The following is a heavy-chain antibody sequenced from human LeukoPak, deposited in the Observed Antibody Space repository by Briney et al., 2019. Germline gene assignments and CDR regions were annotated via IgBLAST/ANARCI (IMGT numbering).Heavy chain of an antibody. V-gene: IGHV3-30*02. Sequence: GGSLRLSCAASGFTFSSYGMHWIRQAPGKGLEWVAFIRNDGSIIYNADSVRGRFTISRDNSKNTLYLQMNSLRAEDTAVYYCAKPMGGLVRGAYDAFDIWGQGTMVTVSS. CDR3: AKPMGGLVRGAYDAFDI. J-gene: IGHJ3*02. CDR1: GFTFSSYG. CDR2: IRNDGSII. D-gene: IGHD3/OR15-3a*01.